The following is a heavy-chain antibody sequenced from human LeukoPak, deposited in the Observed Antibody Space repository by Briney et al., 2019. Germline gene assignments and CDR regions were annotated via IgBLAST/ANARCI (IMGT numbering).Heavy chain of an antibody. CDR2: IYYSGST. CDR1: GGSISSSNYY. D-gene: IGHD3-22*01. J-gene: IGHJ5*02. Sequence: SETLSLTCTVSGGSISSSNYYWGWIRQPPGKGLEWIGSIYYSGSTYYNPSLKSRVTISVDTSKNQFSLKLSSVTAADTAVYYCARQDYYYDSSGYPSWFDPWGQGTLVTVSS. CDR3: ARQDYYYDSSGYPSWFDP. V-gene: IGHV4-39*01.